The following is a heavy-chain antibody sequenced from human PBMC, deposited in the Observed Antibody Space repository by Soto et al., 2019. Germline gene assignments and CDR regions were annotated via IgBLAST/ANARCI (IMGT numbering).Heavy chain of an antibody. V-gene: IGHV4-39*01. Sequence: QLQLQESGPGLVKPSETLSLTCTVSGGSVSSSSYYWGWIRQPPGKGLEWIGNLYYSGTTNDNPSLKSRVTISVDTSTNQFSLKLSSVAGADTAVYYCARQGGGGRSFDYWGQGTLVTVSS. J-gene: IGHJ4*02. D-gene: IGHD2-15*01. CDR3: ARQGGGGRSFDY. CDR1: GGSVSSSSYY. CDR2: LYYSGTT.